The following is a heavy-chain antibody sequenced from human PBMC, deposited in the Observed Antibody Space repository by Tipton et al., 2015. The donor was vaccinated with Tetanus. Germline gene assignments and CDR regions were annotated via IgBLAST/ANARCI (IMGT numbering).Heavy chain of an antibody. J-gene: IGHJ4*02. Sequence: TLSLTCTVSGGSISSYYWSWIRQPPGKGLEWIGYIYYSGSTNYNPSLKSRVTISVDTSKNQFSLKLSSVTAADTAVYYCARYYYESSGYAHDYWGQGTLVTVSS. V-gene: IGHV4-59*01. CDR1: GGSISSYY. CDR2: IYYSGST. CDR3: ARYYYESSGYAHDY. D-gene: IGHD3-22*01.